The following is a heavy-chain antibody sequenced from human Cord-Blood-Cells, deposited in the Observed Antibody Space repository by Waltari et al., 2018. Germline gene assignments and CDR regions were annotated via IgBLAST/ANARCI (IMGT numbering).Heavy chain of an antibody. D-gene: IGHD3-9*01. J-gene: IGHJ4*02. Sequence: QLQLQESGPGLVKPSETLSLTCTVSGGSISSSSYYWGWIRQPPGKGLEWIGSIDYSGSTYYIPSLTRRVTISVDTSKTQFSLKLGSVTAADTAVYYCARHRAPYYDILTGYYDYWGQGTLVTVSS. V-gene: IGHV4-39*01. CDR3: ARHRAPYYDILTGYYDY. CDR1: GGSISSSSYY. CDR2: IDYSGST.